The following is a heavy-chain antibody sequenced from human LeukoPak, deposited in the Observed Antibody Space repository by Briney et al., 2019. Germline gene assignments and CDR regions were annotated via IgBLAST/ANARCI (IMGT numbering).Heavy chain of an antibody. CDR2: IIPIFGTA. Sequence: GASVKVSCKASGGTLSSYAISWVRQAPGQGLEWMGGIIPIFGTANYAQKFQGRVTITADKSTSTAYMELSSLRSEDTAVYYCASNYDILTGYSPAFDIWGQGTMVTVSS. CDR3: ASNYDILTGYSPAFDI. J-gene: IGHJ3*02. D-gene: IGHD3-9*01. V-gene: IGHV1-69*06. CDR1: GGTLSSYA.